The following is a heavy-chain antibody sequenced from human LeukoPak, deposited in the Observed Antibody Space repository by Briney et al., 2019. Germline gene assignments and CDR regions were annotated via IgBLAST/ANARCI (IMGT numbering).Heavy chain of an antibody. J-gene: IGHJ4*02. CDR1: GFTFSSYG. CDR3: AKDRHVSGSIGYFDY. D-gene: IGHD1-26*01. V-gene: IGHV3-30*18. CDR2: ISYDGSNK. Sequence: PGGSLRLSCAASGFTFSSYGMHWVRQAPGKGLEWVAVISYDGSNKYYADSVKGRFTISRDNSKNTLYLQMNSLRAEDTAVYYCAKDRHVSGSIGYFDYWGQGTLVTVSS.